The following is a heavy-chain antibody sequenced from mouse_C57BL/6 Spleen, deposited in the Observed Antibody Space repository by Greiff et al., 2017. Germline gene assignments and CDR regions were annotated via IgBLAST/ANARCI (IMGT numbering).Heavy chain of an antibody. V-gene: IGHV1-64*01. Sequence: QVQLQQPGAELVKPGASVKLSCKASGYTFTSYWMHWVKQRPGQGLEWIGMIHPNSGSTNYNEKFKSKATLTVDKSSSTAYMQLSSLTSEDSAVYYCARSGENYYGYDDYWGQGTTLTVSS. J-gene: IGHJ2*01. CDR3: ARSGENYYGYDDY. CDR1: GYTFTSYW. D-gene: IGHD2-2*01. CDR2: IHPNSGST.